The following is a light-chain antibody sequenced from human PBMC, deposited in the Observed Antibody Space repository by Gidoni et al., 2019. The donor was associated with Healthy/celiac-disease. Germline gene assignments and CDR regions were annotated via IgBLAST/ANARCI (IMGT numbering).Light chain of an antibody. J-gene: IGKJ4*01. CDR2: AAS. CDR1: QGISNY. V-gene: IGKV1-27*01. CDR3: QKYNSALALT. Sequence: DIQMTQSPSSLSASVGDRVTITCRASQGISNYLAWYQQKPGKVPKLLIYAASPLQSGVPSRFRGSGSGTDFTLTISSLQPEDVATYYCQKYNSALALTFGGGTKVEIK.